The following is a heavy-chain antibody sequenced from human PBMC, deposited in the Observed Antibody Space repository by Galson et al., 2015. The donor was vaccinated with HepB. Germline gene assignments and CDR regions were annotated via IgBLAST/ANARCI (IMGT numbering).Heavy chain of an antibody. CDR3: ARGGFYYASSGLFDY. V-gene: IGHV4-59*01. J-gene: IGHJ4*02. CDR2: RYYSGST. Sequence: ETMSLTCTVSGGSISPYYWSWIRQPPGKVLEWIGYRYYSGSTNYNHSLKSRVTMSVDTSKNQFSLKLKSVTAADTAVYYCARGGFYYASSGLFDYWGQGTLVTVSS. CDR1: GGSISPYY. D-gene: IGHD3-22*01.